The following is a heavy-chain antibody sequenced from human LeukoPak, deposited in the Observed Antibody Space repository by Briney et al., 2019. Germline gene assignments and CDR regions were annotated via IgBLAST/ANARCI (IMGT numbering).Heavy chain of an antibody. J-gene: IGHJ4*02. V-gene: IGHV3-74*01. D-gene: IGHD3-16*01. CDR3: ARDWAWGGFDH. CDR1: GFIFSTYW. CDR2: IRTDGGTT. Sequence: GSLRLSCEGSGFIFSTYWMHWVRQAPGKGLVWVSRIRTDGGTTYYADSVKGRFTVSRDNAKNTMYLQMNSLRADDTAIYYCARDWAWGGFDHWGQGALVTVSS.